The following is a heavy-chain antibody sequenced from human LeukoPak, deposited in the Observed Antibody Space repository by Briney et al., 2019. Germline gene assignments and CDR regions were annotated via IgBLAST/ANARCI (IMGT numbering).Heavy chain of an antibody. V-gene: IGHV3-7*03. CDR3: AKKAQYDGHYPLDY. CDR1: GFTLSNYW. Sequence: GGSLRLSCAASGFTLSNYWMSWVRQASGKGLEWVANIKQDGSEKYFVDSVKGRFTMSRDNAKNSLYLQMNSLRAEDTALYFCAKKAQYDGHYPLDYWGQGTLVTVSA. CDR2: IKQDGSEK. J-gene: IGHJ4*02. D-gene: IGHD4/OR15-4a*01.